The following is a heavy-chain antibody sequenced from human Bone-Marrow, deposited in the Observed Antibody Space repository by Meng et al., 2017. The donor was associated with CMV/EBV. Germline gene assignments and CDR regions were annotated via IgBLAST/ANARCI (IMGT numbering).Heavy chain of an antibody. CDR2: VNSKNEAT. J-gene: IGHJ4*02. Sequence: QVQLVQSGAKMKKPGASVKVSCTTSGFPFSDYYIHWARQAPGQGLEWMGWVNSKNEATNYARKFQGRVSMTRDTSISTAHMELSRLMSDDTAVYYCVRSSGWSLFDYWGQGTLVTVSS. CDR3: VRSSGWSLFDY. V-gene: IGHV1-2*02. D-gene: IGHD6-19*01. CDR1: GFPFSDYY.